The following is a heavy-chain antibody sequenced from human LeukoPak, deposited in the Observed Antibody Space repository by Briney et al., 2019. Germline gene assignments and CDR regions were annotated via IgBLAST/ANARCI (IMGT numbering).Heavy chain of an antibody. J-gene: IGHJ5*02. D-gene: IGHD4-17*01. CDR3: ARVGVYGDYGNWFDP. V-gene: IGHV4-61*02. CDR2: MDTSGST. Sequence: SETLSLTCTVSGGSISSGSYYWSWIRQPAGKGLEWIGRMDTSGSTNYNPSLKSRATISPDTSKNQFSLKLSSVTAADTAVYYCARVGVYGDYGNWFDPWGQGTLVTVSS. CDR1: GGSISSGSYY.